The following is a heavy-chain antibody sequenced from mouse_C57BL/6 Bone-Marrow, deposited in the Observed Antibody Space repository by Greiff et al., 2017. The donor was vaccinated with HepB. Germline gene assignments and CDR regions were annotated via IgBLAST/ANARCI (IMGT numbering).Heavy chain of an antibody. CDR1: GYAFSSSW. CDR2: IYPGDGDT. V-gene: IGHV1-82*01. CDR3: ATRDPSATVVATGNFDV. J-gene: IGHJ1*03. Sequence: QVQLQQSGPELVKPGASVKISCKASGYAFSSSWMNWVKQRPGKGLEWIGRIYPGDGDTNYNGKFKGKATLTADKSSSTAYMQLSSLTSEDSAVYFCATRDPSATVVATGNFDVWGTGTTVTVSS. D-gene: IGHD1-1*01.